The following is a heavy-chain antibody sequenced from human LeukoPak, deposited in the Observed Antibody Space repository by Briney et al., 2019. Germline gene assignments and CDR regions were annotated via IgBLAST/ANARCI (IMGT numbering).Heavy chain of an antibody. D-gene: IGHD2-15*01. CDR2: ISYDESSK. CDR1: GFSLSNYG. Sequence: GGSLRLSCAASGFSLSNYGMHWVRQAPGKGLEWVAIISYDESSKYYGDSVKGRFTISRDNSKNTLYLQMNSLRAEDTAVYYCARCSGGSTYHSDDYWGQGTLVTVSS. CDR3: ARCSGGSTYHSDDY. V-gene: IGHV3-30*03. J-gene: IGHJ4*02.